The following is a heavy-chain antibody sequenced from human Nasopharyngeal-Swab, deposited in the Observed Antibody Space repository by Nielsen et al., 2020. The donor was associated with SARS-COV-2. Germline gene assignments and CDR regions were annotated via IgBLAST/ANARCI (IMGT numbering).Heavy chain of an antibody. CDR2: IYYSGST. Sequence: SETLSLTCTGSGGSISSRSYYWGRIRQPPGKGLEWIGSIYYSGSTYYNPSLKRRVTISVDTSKNQFSLKLSSVTAADTAVYYCARARTRVTTFDYWGQGTPVTVSS. V-gene: IGHV4-39*07. D-gene: IGHD4-17*01. CDR3: ARARTRVTTFDY. CDR1: GGSISSRSYY. J-gene: IGHJ4*02.